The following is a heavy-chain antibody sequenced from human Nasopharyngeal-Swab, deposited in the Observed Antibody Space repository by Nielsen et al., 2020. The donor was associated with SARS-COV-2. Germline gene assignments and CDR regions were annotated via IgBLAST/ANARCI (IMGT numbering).Heavy chain of an antibody. Sequence: ASVKVSCKASGYTFRSYGISWVRQAPGQGLEWMGWISTYNGDTNYGQKFQGRVTMTTDTATNTAYMELRSLRSDDTAVYHCARDLFVWGSYRNFDYWGQGTRVTVSS. D-gene: IGHD3-16*02. J-gene: IGHJ4*02. CDR2: ISTYNGDT. CDR3: ARDLFVWGSYRNFDY. V-gene: IGHV1-18*04. CDR1: GYTFRSYG.